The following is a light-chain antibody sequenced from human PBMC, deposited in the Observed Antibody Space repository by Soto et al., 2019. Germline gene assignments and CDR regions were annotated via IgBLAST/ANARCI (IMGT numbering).Light chain of an antibody. J-gene: IGKJ1*01. Sequence: VMTQAPATLSVSPGERATLSCRASQTINNNVAWYQLKDGQVPRLVIYGASTRATDIPARFSGSGSGTEFTLTISRLQSEDFAEYQCQQYNNWPQTFGQGTKVDIK. V-gene: IGKV3-15*01. CDR2: GAS. CDR3: QQYNNWPQT. CDR1: QTINNN.